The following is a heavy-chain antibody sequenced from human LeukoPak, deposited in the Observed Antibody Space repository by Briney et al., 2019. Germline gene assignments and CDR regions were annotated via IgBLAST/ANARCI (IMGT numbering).Heavy chain of an antibody. CDR3: ACYYYDSSGYFQLDY. CDR1: GFTFSDYY. D-gene: IGHD3-22*01. J-gene: IGHJ4*02. Sequence: PGGSLRLSCAASGFTFSDYYMSWIRQAPGKGLEWVSYISSSGSTIYYADSVKGRFTISRDNAKNSLYLQMNSLRAEDTAVYHCACYYYDSSGYFQLDYWGQGTLVTVSS. V-gene: IGHV3-11*04. CDR2: ISSSGSTI.